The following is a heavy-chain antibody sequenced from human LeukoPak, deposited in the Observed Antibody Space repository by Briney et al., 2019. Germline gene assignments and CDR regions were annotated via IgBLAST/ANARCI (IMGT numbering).Heavy chain of an antibody. Sequence: KGGGSLQISCKGSGYNFPTYWIGGVRQMPGKGLEGMGSIYPGDSDTRYSPSFQGQVTISAYKSISTAYLQWSSLKASDTAMYYCARRYCSGGSCYFVDYWGQGTLVTVSS. CDR2: IYPGDSDT. CDR1: GYNFPTYW. J-gene: IGHJ4*02. D-gene: IGHD2-15*01. V-gene: IGHV5-51*01. CDR3: ARRYCSGGSCYFVDY.